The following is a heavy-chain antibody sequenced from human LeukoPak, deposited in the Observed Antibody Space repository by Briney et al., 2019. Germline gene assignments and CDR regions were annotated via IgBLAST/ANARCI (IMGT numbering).Heavy chain of an antibody. Sequence: ASVKVSCKASGYTFTSYYMHWVRQAPGQGLEWMGIINPSGGSTSYAQKFQGRVTMTRDTSTSTVYMELRSLRSEDTAVYYCASPIPSGYCSGGSCYSDYYYYGMDVWGQGTTVTVSS. V-gene: IGHV1-46*01. CDR3: ASPIPSGYCSGGSCYSDYYYYGMDV. D-gene: IGHD2-15*01. CDR1: GYTFTSYY. CDR2: INPSGGST. J-gene: IGHJ6*02.